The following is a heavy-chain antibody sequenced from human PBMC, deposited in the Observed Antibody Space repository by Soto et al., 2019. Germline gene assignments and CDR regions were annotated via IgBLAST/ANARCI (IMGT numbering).Heavy chain of an antibody. J-gene: IGHJ6*02. CDR3: ARDRPAGQGGKEAYYYYGMDV. CDR1: GFTVSSTY. D-gene: IGHD3-16*01. V-gene: IGHV3-53*01. Sequence: GGSLRLSCAASGFTVSSTYMSWVRQAPGKGLERDSVINSGGSTYYADSVKGRFTISRDNSKNTLYLQMNSLRAEDTAVYYCARDRPAGQGGKEAYYYYGMDVWGQGTTVTVSS. CDR2: INSGGST.